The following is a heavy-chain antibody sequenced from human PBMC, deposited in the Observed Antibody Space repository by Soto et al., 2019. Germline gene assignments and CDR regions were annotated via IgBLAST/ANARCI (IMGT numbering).Heavy chain of an antibody. CDR1: GGSISSSY. J-gene: IGHJ5*02. V-gene: IGHV4-59*01. Sequence: PSETLSLTCNVSGGSISSSYWIWIRQPPGKGLEYIGYIYFTGSTNYNPSLKSRVTISVDTSKTQFSLNLRSVTAADTAVYYCARLGFCSGGNCYSDWFDPWGQGTLVTVSS. D-gene: IGHD2-15*01. CDR2: IYFTGST. CDR3: ARLGFCSGGNCYSDWFDP.